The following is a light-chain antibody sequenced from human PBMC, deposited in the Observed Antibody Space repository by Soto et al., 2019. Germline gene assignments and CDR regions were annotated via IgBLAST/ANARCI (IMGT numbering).Light chain of an antibody. V-gene: IGLV2-14*03. CDR1: SSDVGGYNH. J-gene: IGLJ3*02. Sequence: QSVLTQPASVSGSPGQSITIACTGTSSDVGGYNHVSWYQVHPGKAPRLVIYDVSIRPPAVSDRFSGSTSGNTASLTISGLHAEDEADYYCSSYTATRTVVFGGGTKVTVL. CDR2: DVS. CDR3: SSYTATRTVV.